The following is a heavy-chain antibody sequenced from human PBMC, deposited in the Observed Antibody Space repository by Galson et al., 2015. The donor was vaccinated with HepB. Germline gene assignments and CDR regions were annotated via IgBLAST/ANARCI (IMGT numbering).Heavy chain of an antibody. CDR3: ARPAHYYDSSGYLPQYYFDY. V-gene: IGHV2-5*02. D-gene: IGHD3-22*01. CDR1: GFSLSTSGVG. Sequence: PALVKPTQTLTLTCTFSGFSLSTSGVGVGWIRQPPGKALEWLALIYWDDDKRYSPSLKSRLTITKDTSKNQVVLTMTNMDPVDTATYYCARPAHYYDSSGYLPQYYFDYWGQGTLVTVSS. CDR2: IYWDDDK. J-gene: IGHJ4*02.